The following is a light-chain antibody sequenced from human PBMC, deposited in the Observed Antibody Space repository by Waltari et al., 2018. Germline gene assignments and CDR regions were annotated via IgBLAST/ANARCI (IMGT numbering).Light chain of an antibody. CDR2: EVS. CDR1: ASDVGAYDF. V-gene: IGLV2-14*01. CDR3: SSYTTSSAPGV. J-gene: IGLJ1*01. Sequence: QSALTQPASVSGSPGQSITISCSGTASDVGAYDFVYCYQQHPGKAPHLIIYEVSNRPSGISNRFSASKSGNTASLTISGLQAEDEADYYCSSYTTSSAPGVFGTGTRVTVL.